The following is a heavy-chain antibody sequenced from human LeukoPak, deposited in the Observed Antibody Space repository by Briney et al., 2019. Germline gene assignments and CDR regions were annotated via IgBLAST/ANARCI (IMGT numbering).Heavy chain of an antibody. CDR3: ARRKYDSSGYPAFDI. V-gene: IGHV5-51*01. CDR2: IYPDDSDT. J-gene: IGHJ3*02. CDR1: GYSFTSYW. D-gene: IGHD3-22*01. Sequence: GESLKISCKGSGYSFTSYWICWVRQMPGKGLEWMGIIYPDDSDTRYSPSFQGQVTISADKSISTAYLQWSSLKASDTAMYYCARRKYDSSGYPAFDIWGQGTMVTVSS.